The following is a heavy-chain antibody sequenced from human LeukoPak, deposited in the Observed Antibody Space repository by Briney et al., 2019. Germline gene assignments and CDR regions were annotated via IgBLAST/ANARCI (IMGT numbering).Heavy chain of an antibody. V-gene: IGHV1-8*03. D-gene: IGHD2-15*01. Sequence: ASVKVCCKASGYTFTRYDINWVRQATGQGLEWMGWINLKSGNTGHAQKFQGRVTITRDTSISTVYLELSSLRSEDTALYFCTRVDGSPDYWGQGTLVTVSS. J-gene: IGHJ4*02. CDR1: GYTFTRYD. CDR2: INLKSGNT. CDR3: TRVDGSPDY.